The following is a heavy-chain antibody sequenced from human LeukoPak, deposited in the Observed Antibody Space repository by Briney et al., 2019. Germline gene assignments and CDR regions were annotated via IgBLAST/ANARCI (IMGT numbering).Heavy chain of an antibody. D-gene: IGHD2-15*01. J-gene: IGHJ3*01. V-gene: IGHV3-64D*09. Sequence: GGSLRLSCSASGFTFSSYAMHWVCQAPGQGLEYVSTISSNGGSTFYADSVKGRFTISRDNSKNTVYLQMSSLRPEDTAVFYCVEKGAKRSGFVAFYVWGQGTMVTVSS. CDR3: VEKGAKRSGFVAFYV. CDR2: ISSNGGST. CDR1: GFTFSSYA.